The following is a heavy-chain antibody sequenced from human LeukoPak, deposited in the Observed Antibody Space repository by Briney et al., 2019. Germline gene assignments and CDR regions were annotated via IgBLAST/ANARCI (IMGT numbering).Heavy chain of an antibody. V-gene: IGHV3-30-3*01. Sequence: GGSLRLSCAASGFTFSSYARHWVRQAPGEGLEWVAVISYDGSNKYYADSVKGRFTISRDNSKNTLYLQMNSLRAEDTAVYYCARDRTTKYCDWLFIVYWGQGTLVTVSS. CDR3: ARDRTTKYCDWLFIVY. CDR1: GFTFSSYA. D-gene: IGHD3-9*01. CDR2: ISYDGSNK. J-gene: IGHJ4*02.